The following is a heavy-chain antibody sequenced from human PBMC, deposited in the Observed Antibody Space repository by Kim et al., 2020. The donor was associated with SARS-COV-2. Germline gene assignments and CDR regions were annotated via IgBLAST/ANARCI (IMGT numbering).Heavy chain of an antibody. J-gene: IGHJ4*02. CDR2: GSEK. V-gene: IGHV3-7*01. D-gene: IGHD7-27*01. CDR3: VRGWGLDY. Sequence: GSEKNYVDSVYDRFTFSRDNAKNSVFLQINSLRAEDTAVYYCVRGWGLDYWGQGTPVTVSS.